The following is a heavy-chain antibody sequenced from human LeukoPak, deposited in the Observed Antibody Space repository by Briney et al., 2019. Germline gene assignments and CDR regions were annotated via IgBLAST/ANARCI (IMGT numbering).Heavy chain of an antibody. Sequence: SETLSLTCTVSGYSFSSGFFWGWIRQPPGKGLEWIGSLYHTGTTYNNPSLKSRVTMSLDTSKNQFSLKMTSVTAADTAVYYCARDKDLAVAANWFDPWGQGTLVIVSS. D-gene: IGHD6-19*01. CDR1: GYSFSSGFF. CDR2: LYHTGTT. J-gene: IGHJ5*02. V-gene: IGHV4-38-2*02. CDR3: ARDKDLAVAANWFDP.